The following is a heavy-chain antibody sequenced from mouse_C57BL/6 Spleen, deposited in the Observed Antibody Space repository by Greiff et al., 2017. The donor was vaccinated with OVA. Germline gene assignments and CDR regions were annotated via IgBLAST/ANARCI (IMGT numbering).Heavy chain of an antibody. CDR3: ARDYYGSSHWYFDV. Sequence: QVQLQQSGPELVKPGASVKISCKASGYSFTSYYIHWVKQRPGQGLAWIGWIYPGSGNTKYNEKFKGKATLTADTSSSTAYMQLSSLTSEDSAVYYCARDYYGSSHWYFDVWGTGTTVTVSS. CDR1: GYSFTSYY. J-gene: IGHJ1*03. D-gene: IGHD1-1*01. V-gene: IGHV1-66*01. CDR2: IYPGSGNT.